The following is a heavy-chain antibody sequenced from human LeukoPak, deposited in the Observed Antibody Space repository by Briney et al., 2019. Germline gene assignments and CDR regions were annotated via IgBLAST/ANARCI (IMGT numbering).Heavy chain of an antibody. V-gene: IGHV3-30-3*01. Sequence: GGSLRLSCAASGFTFSSYAMHWVRQAPGKGLEWVAVISYDGSNKYYADSVKGRFTISRDNSKNTLYLQMNSLRAEDTAVYYCAREVVAVAPLYYDYWGQGTLVTISS. CDR1: GFTFSSYA. J-gene: IGHJ4*02. CDR3: AREVVAVAPLYYDY. D-gene: IGHD6-19*01. CDR2: ISYDGSNK.